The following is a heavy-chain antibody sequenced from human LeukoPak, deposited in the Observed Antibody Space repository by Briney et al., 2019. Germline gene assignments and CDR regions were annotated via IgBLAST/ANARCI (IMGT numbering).Heavy chain of an antibody. CDR1: GSTFDNYA. CDR3: AKDEYGYSGYEGAFDI. Sequence: GGSLRLSCEASGSTFDNYAMSWVRQAPGKGLEWVAFIRYDGSNKYYADSVKGRFTISRDNSKNTLYLQMNSLRAEDTAVYYCAKDEYGYSGYEGAFDIWGQGTMVTVSS. V-gene: IGHV3-30*02. D-gene: IGHD5-12*01. J-gene: IGHJ3*02. CDR2: IRYDGSNK.